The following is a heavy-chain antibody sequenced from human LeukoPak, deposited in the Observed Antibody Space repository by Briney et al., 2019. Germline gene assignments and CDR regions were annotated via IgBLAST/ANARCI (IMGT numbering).Heavy chain of an antibody. Sequence: ASVKFSCKASGGVFTTYAISWVRQAPGQGLEWMGRIIPFLGTTNYAQKFQGRVTITADEPTRTAYMELTYVRSDDTAVYYCTIIPNVILFTHYFEYWGQGTLVTVSS. CDR3: TIIPNVILFTHYFEY. CDR1: GGVFTTYA. CDR2: IIPFLGTT. D-gene: IGHD2-21*01. V-gene: IGHV1-69*11. J-gene: IGHJ4*02.